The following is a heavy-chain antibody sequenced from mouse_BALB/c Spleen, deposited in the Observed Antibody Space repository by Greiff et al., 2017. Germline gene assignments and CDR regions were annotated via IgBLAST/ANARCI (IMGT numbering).Heavy chain of an antibody. D-gene: IGHD2-4*01. CDR2: IYPGNSDT. CDR3: TRGVDYSWFAY. CDR1: GYTFTSYW. V-gene: IGHV1-5*01. Sequence: EVQLQQSGTVLARPGASVKMSCKASGYTFTSYWMHWVKQRPGQGLEWIGAIYPGNSDTSYNQKFKGKAKLTAVTSTSTAYMELSSLTNEDSAVYYCTRGVDYSWFAYWGQGTLVTVSA. J-gene: IGHJ3*01.